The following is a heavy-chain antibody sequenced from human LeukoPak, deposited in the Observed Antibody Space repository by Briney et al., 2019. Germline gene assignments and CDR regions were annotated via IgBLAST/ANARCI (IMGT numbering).Heavy chain of an antibody. CDR3: ARVPIGAAPPDY. D-gene: IGHD6-6*01. J-gene: IGHJ4*02. CDR1: GYTFTGYY. Sequence: ASVEVSCKASGYTFTGYYMHWVRQAPGQGLEWMGWINPNSGGTNYAQKFQGRVTMTRDTSISTAYMELSRLRSDDTAVYYCARVPIGAAPPDYWGQGTLVTVSS. V-gene: IGHV1-2*02. CDR2: INPNSGGT.